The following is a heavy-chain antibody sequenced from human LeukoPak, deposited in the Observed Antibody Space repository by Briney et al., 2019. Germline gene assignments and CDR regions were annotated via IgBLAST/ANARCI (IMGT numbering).Heavy chain of an antibody. V-gene: IGHV1-46*01. Sequence: ASVKVSCKASGYTFTSYYMHWVRQAPGQGLEWMGIINPSGGSTSYAQKFQGRVTITADKSTSTAYMELSSLRSEDTAVYYCARGYYYDSSGYYLDYWGQGTLVTVSS. CDR2: INPSGGST. CDR3: ARGYYYDSSGYYLDY. D-gene: IGHD3-22*01. CDR1: GYTFTSYY. J-gene: IGHJ4*02.